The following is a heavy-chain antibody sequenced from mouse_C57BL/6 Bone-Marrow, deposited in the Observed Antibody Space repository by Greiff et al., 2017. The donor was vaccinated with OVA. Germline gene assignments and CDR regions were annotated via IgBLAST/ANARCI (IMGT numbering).Heavy chain of an antibody. V-gene: IGHV10-1*01. CDR2: IRRKSNNYAT. J-gene: IGHJ4*01. Sequence: EVHLVESGGGLVQPKGSLKLSCAASGFSFNTYAMNWVRQAPGKGLEWVARIRRKSNNYATYYADSVKDRFTISKDDSESMLYLQMNNVNTEDSAMYYCVRHEDYAMDYWGQGTSVTVSS. CDR1: GFSFNTYA. CDR3: VRHEDYAMDY.